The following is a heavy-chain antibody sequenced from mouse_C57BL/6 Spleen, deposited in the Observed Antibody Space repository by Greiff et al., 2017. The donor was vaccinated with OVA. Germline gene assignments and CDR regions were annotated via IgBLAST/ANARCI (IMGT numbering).Heavy chain of an antibody. CDR3: ARRITTVVAPFDD. D-gene: IGHD1-1*01. CDR1: GYTFTSYG. V-gene: IGHV1-81*01. CDR2: IYPRSGNT. J-gene: IGHJ2*01. Sequence: QVQLQQSGAELARPGASVKLSCKASGYTFTSYGISWVKQRTGQGLEWIGEIYPRSGNTYYNEKFKGKATLTADKSSSTAYMELRSLTSEDSAVYFCARRITTVVAPFDDWGQGTTLTVSS.